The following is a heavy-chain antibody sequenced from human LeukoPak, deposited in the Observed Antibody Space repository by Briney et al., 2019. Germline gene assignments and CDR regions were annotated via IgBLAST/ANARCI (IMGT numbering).Heavy chain of an antibody. D-gene: IGHD2/OR15-2a*01. CDR1: GFTFSKYA. J-gene: IGHJ4*02. V-gene: IGHV3-53*01. CDR3: ARDFPFRD. CDR2: IYSGGST. Sequence: GGSLRLSCAASGFTFSKYAMSWVRQPPGKGLEWVSLIYSGGSTYYAESVKGRFTISRDNSKNMVFLQMDSLRAEDTAVYYCARDFPFRDWGQGTLVTVSS.